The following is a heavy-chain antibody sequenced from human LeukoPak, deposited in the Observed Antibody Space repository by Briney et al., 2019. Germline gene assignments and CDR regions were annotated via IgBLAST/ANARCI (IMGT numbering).Heavy chain of an antibody. CDR3: ARQSLAYYYYYGMDV. CDR2: INPNSGGT. D-gene: IGHD3-3*02. J-gene: IGHJ6*02. V-gene: IGHV1-2*06. CDR1: GYTFTGYY. Sequence: ASVKLSCKASGYTFTGYYMHWVRQAPGQGLEWMGRINPNSGGTNYAQKFQGRVTMTRDTSISTAYMELSRLRSDDTAVYYCARQSLAYYYYYGMDVWGQGTTVTVSS.